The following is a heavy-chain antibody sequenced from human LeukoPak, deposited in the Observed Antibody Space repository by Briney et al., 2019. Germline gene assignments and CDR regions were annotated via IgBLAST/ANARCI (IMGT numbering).Heavy chain of an antibody. CDR1: GGSISSYY. CDR3: AGSFGSGIDILTPADFDY. CDR2: IYYSGST. D-gene: IGHD3-9*01. V-gene: IGHV4-59*01. Sequence: SETLSLPCTVSGGSISSYYWSWIRQPPGKGLEWIGYIYYSGSTNYNPSLKSRVTISVDTSKNQFSLKLSSVTAADTAVYYCAGSFGSGIDILTPADFDYWGQGTLVTVSS. J-gene: IGHJ4*02.